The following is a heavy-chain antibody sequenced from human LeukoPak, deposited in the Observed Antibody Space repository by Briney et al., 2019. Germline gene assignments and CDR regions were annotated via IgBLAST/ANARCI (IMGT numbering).Heavy chain of an antibody. CDR2: ISGSGAST. Sequence: GGSLRLSCAASGLTFSSYAMSWVRQAPGKGLEWVSAISGSGASTYHADSVKGRFTISRDNSKNTLYLQMNSLRAEDTAVYYCAKEEIGMIAVAWSFDYWGQGTLVTVSS. CDR1: GLTFSSYA. V-gene: IGHV3-23*01. CDR3: AKEEIGMIAVAWSFDY. J-gene: IGHJ4*02. D-gene: IGHD6-19*01.